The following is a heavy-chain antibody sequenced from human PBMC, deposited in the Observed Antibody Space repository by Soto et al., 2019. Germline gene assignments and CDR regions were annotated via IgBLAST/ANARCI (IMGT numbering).Heavy chain of an antibody. Sequence: QVQLVESGGGVVQPGRSLRLSCAASGFTFSSYAMHWVRQAPGKGLEWVAVISYDASKKYYADSVKGRFTISRDNSKNPLYLQMNSLRAEDTAVYYCARTNGGGYYDYYYYGMDVWGQGTTVTVSS. CDR1: GFTFSSYA. J-gene: IGHJ6*02. D-gene: IGHD3-22*01. CDR3: ARTNGGGYYDYYYYGMDV. V-gene: IGHV3-30-3*01. CDR2: ISYDASKK.